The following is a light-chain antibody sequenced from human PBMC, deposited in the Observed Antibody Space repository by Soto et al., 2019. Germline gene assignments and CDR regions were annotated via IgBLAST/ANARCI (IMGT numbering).Light chain of an antibody. CDR1: QSISSW. CDR3: QQYNSYPWT. Sequence: DIQMTQSPSTLSAFVGDRVTITCRASQSISSWLAWYQQKPGKAPKLLIYKASSLESGVPSRFSGSGSGTEFTLTISSLQPDDFATDYCQQYNSYPWTFGQGTMVEIK. V-gene: IGKV1-5*03. J-gene: IGKJ1*01. CDR2: KAS.